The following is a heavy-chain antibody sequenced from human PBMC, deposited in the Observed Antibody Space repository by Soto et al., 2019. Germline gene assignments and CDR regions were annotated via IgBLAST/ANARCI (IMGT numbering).Heavy chain of an antibody. CDR3: ARGDGFWSGYSYLNY. CDR1: GGSFSAYY. D-gene: IGHD3-3*01. V-gene: IGHV4-34*01. J-gene: IGHJ4*02. CDR2: INHSGGT. Sequence: SETLSLTCAVYGGSFSAYYWSWIRQPPGKGLEWIGEINHSGGTSYNPSLKSRVTISIDMSKNQFSLTLSSVTAADTAVYYCARGDGFWSGYSYLNYWGQGTPVTVSS.